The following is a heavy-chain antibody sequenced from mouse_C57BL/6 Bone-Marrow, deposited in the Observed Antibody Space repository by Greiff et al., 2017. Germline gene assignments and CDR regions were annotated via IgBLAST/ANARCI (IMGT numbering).Heavy chain of an antibody. J-gene: IGHJ4*01. CDR3: SENSAVYYCASLSYRDYAMDY. D-gene: IGHD2-3*01. V-gene: IGHV1-87*01. CDR1: YTFSRRVH. CDR2: GQGLEWIG. Sequence: QVQLQQSGPELARPWASVKISCQAFYTFSRRVHFAIRDTNSWMQWVKQRPGQGLEWIGAIYPGNGDTSYNQKFKCKTTLTANKSSSTAYMQLSSLTSENSAVYYCASLSYRDYAMDYWGQGTSVTVTS.